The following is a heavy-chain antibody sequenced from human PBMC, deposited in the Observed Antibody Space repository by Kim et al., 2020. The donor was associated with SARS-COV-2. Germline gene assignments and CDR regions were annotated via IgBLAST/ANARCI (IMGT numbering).Heavy chain of an antibody. D-gene: IGHD2-2*01. J-gene: IGHJ4*02. V-gene: IGHV3-48*03. CDR2: ISSSGSTI. Sequence: GGSLRLSCAASGGTGSGDEMNWVRQAPGKGLEWVSYISSSGSTIYYADSVKGRFTISRDNAKNSLYLQMNSLRAEDTAVYYCARDGYCSSTSCYARNFDYWGQGTLVTVSS. CDR3: ARDGYCSSTSCYARNFDY. CDR1: GGTGSGDE.